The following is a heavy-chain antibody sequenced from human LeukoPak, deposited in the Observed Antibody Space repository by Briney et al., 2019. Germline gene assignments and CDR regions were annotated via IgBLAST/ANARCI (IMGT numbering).Heavy chain of an antibody. CDR1: GGSFSGYY. Sequence: PSETLSLTCAVYGGSFSGYYWSWIRQPPGKGLEWIGEIDHSGSTNYNPSLKSRVTISVDTSKNQFSLKLSSVTAADMAVYYCARGGPTVVTHPIDYWGQGTLVTVSS. CDR2: IDHSGST. D-gene: IGHD4-23*01. J-gene: IGHJ4*02. V-gene: IGHV4-34*01. CDR3: ARGGPTVVTHPIDY.